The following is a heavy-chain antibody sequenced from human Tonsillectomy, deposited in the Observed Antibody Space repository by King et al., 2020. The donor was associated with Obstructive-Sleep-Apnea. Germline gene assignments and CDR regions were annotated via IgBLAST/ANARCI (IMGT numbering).Heavy chain of an antibody. CDR2: ISYDGSNK. Sequence: VQLVESGGGVVQPGRSLRLSCAASGFTFSSYAMHWVRQAPGKGLEWVAVISYDGSNKYYADSVKGRFTISRDNSKNTLYLQMNSLRAEDTAVYYCAREPPSLNFDWLLPGHYGMDVWGQGTTVTVSS. CDR3: AREPPSLNFDWLLPGHYGMDV. D-gene: IGHD3-9*01. CDR1: GFTFSSYA. J-gene: IGHJ6*02. V-gene: IGHV3-30*04.